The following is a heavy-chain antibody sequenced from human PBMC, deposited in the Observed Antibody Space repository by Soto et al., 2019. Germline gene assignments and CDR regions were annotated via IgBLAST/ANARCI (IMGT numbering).Heavy chain of an antibody. V-gene: IGHV4-39*01. CDR2: ISSSGTS. CDR3: ARLRGTTMVRGVIWYFDY. J-gene: IGHJ4*02. D-gene: IGHD3-10*01. Sequence: SESLSLTCTVAGSSIGSSYYSGCWVRQPPGKGLEWIGTISSSGTSYYNPSLKSRVTMSVDTSKKLVSLRLSSVTAADTAVYFCARLRGTTMVRGVIWYFDYWGQG. CDR1: GSSIGSSYYS.